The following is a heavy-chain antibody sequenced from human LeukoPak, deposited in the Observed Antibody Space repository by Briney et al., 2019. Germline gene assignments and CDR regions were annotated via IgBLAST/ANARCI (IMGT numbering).Heavy chain of an antibody. CDR2: IIPIFGTA. CDR3: ARAEQQLGAYYFDY. J-gene: IGHJ4*02. V-gene: IGHV1-69*13. CDR1: GGTFISYA. D-gene: IGHD6-13*01. Sequence: ASVKVSCKASGGTFISYAISWVRQAPGQGLEWMGGIIPIFGTANYAQKFQGRVTITADESTSTAYMELSSLRSEDTAVYYCARAEQQLGAYYFDYWGQGTLVTVSS.